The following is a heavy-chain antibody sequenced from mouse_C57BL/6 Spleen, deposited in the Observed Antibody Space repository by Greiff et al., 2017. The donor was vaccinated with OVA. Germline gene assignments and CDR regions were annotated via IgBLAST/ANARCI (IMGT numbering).Heavy chain of an antibody. CDR2: ISDGGSYT. CDR1: GFTFSSYA. D-gene: IGHD1-1*01. V-gene: IGHV5-4*01. Sequence: EVQLVESGGGLVKPGGSLKLSCAASGFTFSSYAMSWVRQTPEKRLEWVATISDGGSYTYYPDNVKGRFTISRDNAKNNLYLQMSHLKSEDTAMYYCAREGTTVQGYFDVWGTGTTVTVSS. J-gene: IGHJ1*03. CDR3: AREGTTVQGYFDV.